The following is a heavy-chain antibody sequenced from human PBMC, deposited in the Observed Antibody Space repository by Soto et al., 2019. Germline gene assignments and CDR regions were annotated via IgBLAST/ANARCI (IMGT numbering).Heavy chain of an antibody. CDR1: GGSISSSSYY. D-gene: IGHD3-22*01. V-gene: IGHV4-39*01. CDR2: IYYSGST. CDR3: ARQGYYYDSRADFDY. Sequence: SETLSLTCTVSGGSISSSSYYWGWIRQPPGKGLEWIGSIYYSGSTYYNPSLKSRVTISVDTSKNQFSLKLSSVTAADTAVYHCARQGYYYDSRADFDYWGQGTLVTVSS. J-gene: IGHJ4*02.